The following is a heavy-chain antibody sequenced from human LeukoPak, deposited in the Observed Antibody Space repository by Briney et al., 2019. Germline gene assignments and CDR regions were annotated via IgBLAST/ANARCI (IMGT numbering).Heavy chain of an antibody. CDR1: GFTFSSYA. D-gene: IGHD2-2*01. CDR3: AKDPSSTSRIAY. J-gene: IGHJ4*02. CDR2: ISGSGGST. Sequence: GGSLRLSCAASGFTFSSYAMSWVRQAPGKGLEWVSAISGSGGSTYYADSVKSRFTISRDNSKNTLYLQMNSLRAEDTAVYYCAKDPSSTSRIAYWGQGTLVTVSS. V-gene: IGHV3-23*01.